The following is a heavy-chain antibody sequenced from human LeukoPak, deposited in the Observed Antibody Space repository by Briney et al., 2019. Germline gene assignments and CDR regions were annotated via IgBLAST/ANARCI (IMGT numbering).Heavy chain of an antibody. D-gene: IGHD3-22*01. CDR3: AKVAPTYYYDSIHGYFDY. Sequence: GRSLRLSFAASGFTFDDYAMHWVRQAPGKGLEWVSGISWNSGSIGYADSVKGRFTISRDNAKSSLYLQMNSLRAEDTALYYCAKVAPTYYYDSIHGYFDYWGQGTLVTVSS. CDR2: ISWNSGSI. CDR1: GFTFDDYA. V-gene: IGHV3-9*01. J-gene: IGHJ4*02.